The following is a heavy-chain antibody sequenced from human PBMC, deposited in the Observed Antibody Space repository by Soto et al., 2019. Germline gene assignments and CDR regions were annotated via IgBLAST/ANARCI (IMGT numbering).Heavy chain of an antibody. J-gene: IGHJ4*02. CDR1: GDSIRGDY. CDR3: AKGFNYYGRGTLKLDS. CDR2: ISYSGTT. V-gene: IGHV4-59*01. D-gene: IGHD3-10*02. Sequence: PSETLSLTCTASGDSIRGDYWSWIRQPPGKRLEWIAYISYSGTTNYNPSLKSRVTISLDTSNNQLSLKMTSVTAADTAMYYCAKGFNYYGRGTLKLDSSGLGTLVTVSS.